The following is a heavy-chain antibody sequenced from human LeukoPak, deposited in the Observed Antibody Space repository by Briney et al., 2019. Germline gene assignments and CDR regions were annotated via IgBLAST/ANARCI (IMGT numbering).Heavy chain of an antibody. CDR2: INAGNGNT. CDR3: ARDPGEAQQLWFYFDY. CDR1: GYTFTSYA. D-gene: IGHD5-18*01. V-gene: IGHV1-3*03. Sequence: ASVKVSCKASGYTFTSYAMHWVRQAPGQRLEWMGWINAGNGNTKYSQEFQGRVTITRDTSASTAYMELSSLRSEDMAVYYCARDPGEAQQLWFYFDYWGQGTLVTVSS. J-gene: IGHJ4*02.